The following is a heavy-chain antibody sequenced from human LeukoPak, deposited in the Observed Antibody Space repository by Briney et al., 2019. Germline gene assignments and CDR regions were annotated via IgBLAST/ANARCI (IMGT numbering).Heavy chain of an antibody. CDR2: IWYDGSTK. Sequence: GGSLRLSCAASGFTFSSYGMHWVRQAPGKGLEWVAVIWYDGSTKFYADSVKGRFTISRDNSKNTLYLQMNSLTAEDTAVYYCAKKNEGSSGSYYNVYYGVDVWGQGTTVTVSS. D-gene: IGHD3-10*01. V-gene: IGHV3-33*06. J-gene: IGHJ6*02. CDR1: GFTFSSYG. CDR3: AKKNEGSSGSYYNVYYGVDV.